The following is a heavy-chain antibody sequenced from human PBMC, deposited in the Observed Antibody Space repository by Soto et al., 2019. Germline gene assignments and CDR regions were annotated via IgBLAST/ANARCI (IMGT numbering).Heavy chain of an antibody. Sequence: SVKVSCKASGGTFSSYAISWVRQAPGQGLEWMGGIIPIFGTANYAQKFQGRVTITADESTSTACMELSSLRSEDTAVYYCARARIAVAGYYYYGMDVWGQGTTVTVSS. CDR2: IIPIFGTA. D-gene: IGHD6-19*01. CDR1: GGTFSSYA. V-gene: IGHV1-69*13. J-gene: IGHJ6*02. CDR3: ARARIAVAGYYYYGMDV.